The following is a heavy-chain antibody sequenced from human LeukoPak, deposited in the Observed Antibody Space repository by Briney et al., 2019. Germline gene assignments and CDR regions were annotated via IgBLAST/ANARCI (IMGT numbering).Heavy chain of an antibody. Sequence: PGGSLRLSCAASGFTFSSYAMSWVRQAPGKGLELVSAISGSGGSTYYADSVKGRFTISRDNSKNTLYLQMNSLRAEDTAVHYCAKETPRDDYDSSGYSDAFDIWGQGTMVTVSS. CDR2: ISGSGGST. CDR3: AKETPRDDYDSSGYSDAFDI. V-gene: IGHV3-23*01. CDR1: GFTFSSYA. D-gene: IGHD3-22*01. J-gene: IGHJ3*02.